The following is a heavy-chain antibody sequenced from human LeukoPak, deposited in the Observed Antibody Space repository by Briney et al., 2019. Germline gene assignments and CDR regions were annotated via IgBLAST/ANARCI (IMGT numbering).Heavy chain of an antibody. V-gene: IGHV3-23*01. D-gene: IGHD3-10*01. J-gene: IGHJ4*02. CDR2: IRDSGTST. Sequence: GGSLRLSCAASVLTFSSYAMCWVRQAPGKGLEWVSAIRDSGTSTYSTDSMKGRFTISRDNSKNTLYLQMNSLRADDTAVYYCAKPYYYGSGSYGGFDYWGQGTLVTVSS. CDR3: AKPYYYGSGSYGGFDY. CDR1: VLTFSSYA.